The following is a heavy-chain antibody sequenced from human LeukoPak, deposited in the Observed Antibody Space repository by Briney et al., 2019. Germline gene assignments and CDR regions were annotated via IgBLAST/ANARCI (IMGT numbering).Heavy chain of an antibody. V-gene: IGHV3-23*01. D-gene: IGHD5-24*01. CDR2: ISGSGGGT. Sequence: PGGSLRLSCAASGFTFSSIAMSWVRQAPDKGLEWVSTISGSGGGTYYADSVKGRFTISRDDSKNTLYLQMNSLRADDTAVYYCAKSRDGYNIIDYWGQGTLVIVSS. J-gene: IGHJ4*02. CDR3: AKSRDGYNIIDY. CDR1: GFTFSSIA.